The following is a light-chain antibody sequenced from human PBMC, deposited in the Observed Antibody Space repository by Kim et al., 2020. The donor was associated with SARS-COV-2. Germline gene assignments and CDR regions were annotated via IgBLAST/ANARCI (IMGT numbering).Light chain of an antibody. Sequence: SYELTQPPSVSVSPGQTASITCSGDKLGDKYACWYQQKPGQSPVLVIYQDSKRPSGIPERFSGSNSGNTATLTISGTQAIDEAAYYCQAWDSSTDYVVFG. J-gene: IGLJ2*01. CDR2: QDS. CDR1: KLGDKY. V-gene: IGLV3-1*01. CDR3: QAWDSSTDYVV.